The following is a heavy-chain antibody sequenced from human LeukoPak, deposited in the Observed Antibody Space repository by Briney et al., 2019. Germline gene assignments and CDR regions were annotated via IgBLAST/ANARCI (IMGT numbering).Heavy chain of an antibody. V-gene: IGHV1-18*01. CDR3: ARDTYSGSYYERGAWFDP. CDR1: GYTFTSYG. CDR2: ISAYNGNT. J-gene: IGHJ5*02. Sequence: ASVKVSCKASGYTFTSYGISWVRQAPGQGLEWMGWISAYNGNTNYAQKLQGRVTMTTDTSTSTAYMELRSLRSDDTAVYHCARDTYSGSYYERGAWFDPWGQGTLVTVSS. D-gene: IGHD1-26*01.